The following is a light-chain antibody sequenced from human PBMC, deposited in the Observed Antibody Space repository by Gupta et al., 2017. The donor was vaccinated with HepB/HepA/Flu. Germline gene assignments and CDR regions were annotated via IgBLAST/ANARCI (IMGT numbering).Light chain of an antibody. Sequence: QSVLTQPPSVSGAPGQRVTISCTGSRSNIGAGYDAHWDRQLAGTDPKLLIVGNTKRPPGVPDRVAGSKSGTSASLAITGLQAEDEAEDDCHCYASSLGGWLFGGGTKLTVL. CDR2: GNT. CDR3: HCYASSLGGWL. CDR1: RSNIGAGYD. J-gene: IGLJ2*01. V-gene: IGLV1-40*01.